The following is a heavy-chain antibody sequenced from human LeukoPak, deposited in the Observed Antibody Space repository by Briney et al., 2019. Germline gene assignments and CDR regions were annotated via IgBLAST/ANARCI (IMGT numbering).Heavy chain of an antibody. J-gene: IGHJ1*01. V-gene: IGHV1-24*01. CDR3: ATGALGYCSGGSCYGEYFQH. D-gene: IGHD2-15*01. CDR1: GYTLTELS. Sequence: ASVKVSCKVSGYTLTELSMHWVRQAPGKGLEWMGGFDPEDGETIYAQKFQGRVTMTEDTSTDTAYMELSSLRSEDTAACYCATGALGYCSGGSCYGEYFQHWGQGTLVTVSS. CDR2: FDPEDGET.